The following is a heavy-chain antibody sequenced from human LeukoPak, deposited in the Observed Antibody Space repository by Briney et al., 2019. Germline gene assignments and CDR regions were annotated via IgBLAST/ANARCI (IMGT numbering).Heavy chain of an antibody. D-gene: IGHD1-1*01. CDR2: MNPNSGAT. V-gene: IGHV1-2*02. CDR3: ARDPTNWIDY. CDR1: GYTFTSYY. J-gene: IGHJ4*02. Sequence: SVKVSCKASGYTFTSYYMHWVRQAPGQGLEWMGWMNPNSGATNYAQKFQGRVTMTRDTSSSTAYMELSRLTSDDTAVYYCARDPTNWIDYWGQGTLVTVSS.